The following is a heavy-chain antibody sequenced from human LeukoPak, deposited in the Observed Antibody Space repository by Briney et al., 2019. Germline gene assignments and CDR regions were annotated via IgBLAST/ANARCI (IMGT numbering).Heavy chain of an antibody. J-gene: IGHJ4*02. Sequence: GRSLRLSCAASGFTFSSYGMHWVRQAPGKGLEWVAVISYDGSNKYYADSVKGRFSISRDDSRNTLYLQMNGLRAEDTAFYFCARDLSYGSGEFWGQGTLVTVSS. D-gene: IGHD3-10*01. CDR1: GFTFSSYG. V-gene: IGHV3-30*03. CDR2: ISYDGSNK. CDR3: ARDLSYGSGEF.